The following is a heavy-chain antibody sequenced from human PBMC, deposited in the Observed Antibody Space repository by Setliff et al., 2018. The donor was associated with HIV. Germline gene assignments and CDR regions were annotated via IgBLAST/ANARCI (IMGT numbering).Heavy chain of an antibody. CDR3: ARPAGYYLYYFDY. V-gene: IGHV4-39*07. J-gene: IGHJ4*02. CDR2: IYYSGST. Sequence: SEILSLTCTVSGGSISSSSYYWGWIRQPPGKGLEWIGSIYYSGSTYYNPSLKSRVTISVDTSKNQFSLKLSSVTAADTAVYYCARPAGYYLYYFDYWGQGTLVTVSS. D-gene: IGHD3-22*01. CDR1: GGSISSSSYY.